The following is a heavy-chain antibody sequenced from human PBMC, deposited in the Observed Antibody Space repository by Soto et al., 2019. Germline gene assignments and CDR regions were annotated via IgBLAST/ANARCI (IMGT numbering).Heavy chain of an antibody. CDR2: IYYSGKT. J-gene: IGHJ5*02. CDR1: GGSISSGGYY. CDR3: AREEAYSSSSPWFDP. V-gene: IGHV4-31*03. D-gene: IGHD6-6*01. Sequence: SGSLSPTCTFSGGSISSGGYYWRWIRQPPGKGLEWIGYIYYSGKTYYKPSLKNRVTISVDTSKNQFSLNLSSVTAADTAVYYCAREEAYSSSSPWFDPWGQGTLVTVSS.